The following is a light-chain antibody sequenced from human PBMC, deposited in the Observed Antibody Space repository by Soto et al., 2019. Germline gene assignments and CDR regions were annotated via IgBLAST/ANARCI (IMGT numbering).Light chain of an antibody. CDR1: TGAVTSGYY. V-gene: IGLV7-43*01. CDR3: ILFYVHGVV. CDR2: STT. Sequence: QAVVTQEPSLTVSPGGPVTLTCASSTGAVTSGYYPNWFQQRPGQPPRALIYSTTYKHSWTPARFAGALLGGRAALTLSGAQPEDEADYYCILFYVHGVVFGGGTKLTVL. J-gene: IGLJ2*01.